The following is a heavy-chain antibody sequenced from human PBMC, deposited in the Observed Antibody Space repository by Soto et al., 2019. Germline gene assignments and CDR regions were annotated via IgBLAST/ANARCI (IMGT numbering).Heavy chain of an antibody. CDR1: GFTVGNNY. CDR3: AKDGRGSGGHYGSVGY. D-gene: IGHD3-10*01. Sequence: EVQLVESGGGLIQPGGSLKLSCAASGFTVGNNYMSWVRQAPGKGLEWVSLIYSTGTTKYADSVKGRLTVSRDNAMNTLYLEMNTLRAEETAVSCRAKDGRGSGGHYGSVGYWSQGTRVTASS. V-gene: IGHV3-53*01. J-gene: IGHJ4*02. CDR2: IYSTGTT.